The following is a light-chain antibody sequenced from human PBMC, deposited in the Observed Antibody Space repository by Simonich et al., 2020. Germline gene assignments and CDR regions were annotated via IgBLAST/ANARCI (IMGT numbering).Light chain of an antibody. Sequence: QSALTQPASVSGSPGQSTTITCNGTSSDVGGYNYVSWYQQHPGKAPKLMIYDVSKRPSVVPERFSGSKSGNTASLTISGLQAEDEADYYCCSYAGSYTVFGGGTKLTVL. CDR2: DVS. J-gene: IGLJ3*02. CDR3: CSYAGSYTV. V-gene: IGLV2-11*02. CDR1: SSDVGGYNY.